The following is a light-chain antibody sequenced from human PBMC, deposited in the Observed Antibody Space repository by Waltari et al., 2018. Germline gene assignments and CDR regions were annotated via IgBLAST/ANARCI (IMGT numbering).Light chain of an antibody. CDR2: DVS. CDR1: SPDAGPPTY. CDR3: CSYANMVTLFVV. J-gene: IGLJ2*01. Sequence: QSALTQPASVSGSPGQSITISCPGSSPDAGPPTYVSWYQQHPGKAPKLIIYDVSHRPSGISNRFSGSRSGDTASLTISGLQAEDEADYFCCSYANMVTLFVVFGGGTKLTVL. V-gene: IGLV2-14*03.